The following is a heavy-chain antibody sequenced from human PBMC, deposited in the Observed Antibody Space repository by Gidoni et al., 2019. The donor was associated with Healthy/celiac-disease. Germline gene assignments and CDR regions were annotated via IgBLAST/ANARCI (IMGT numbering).Heavy chain of an antibody. CDR3: ATPGYSYGYGYYYGMDV. CDR1: GFPFSSYA. Sequence: EVQLVESGGGLVQPGGSLRLSCAASGFPFSSYAMGWVRQAPGKGLEWVSAISGRGGSTYYADSVKGRFTISRDNSKNTLYLQMNSLRAEDTAVYYCATPGYSYGYGYYYGMDVWGQGTTVTVSS. J-gene: IGHJ6*02. D-gene: IGHD5-18*01. CDR2: ISGRGGST. V-gene: IGHV3-23*04.